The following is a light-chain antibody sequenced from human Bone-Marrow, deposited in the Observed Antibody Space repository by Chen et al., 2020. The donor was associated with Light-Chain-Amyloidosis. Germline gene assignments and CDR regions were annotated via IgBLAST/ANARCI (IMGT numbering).Light chain of an antibody. Sequence: NFMLTQPHSVSESPGKTVIISCTRSSGSIATNYVQWYQQRPGRSPSTVIYEDDQRPPGVPDRFSGSIDRSSNSASLTSSGLKTEEEADYCCQSYQGSSQGVFGGGTKLTVL. CDR2: EDD. CDR3: QSYQGSSQGV. CDR1: SGSIATNY. V-gene: IGLV6-57*01. J-gene: IGLJ3*02.